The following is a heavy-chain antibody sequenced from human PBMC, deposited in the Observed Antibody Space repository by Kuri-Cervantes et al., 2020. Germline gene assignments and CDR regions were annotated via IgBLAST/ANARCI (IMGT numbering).Heavy chain of an antibody. V-gene: IGHV1-2*02. CDR1: GYTFTGYY. Sequence: ASVKVSCKASGYTFTGYYMHWVRQAPGQGLEWMGWINPNSGGTNYAQKFQGRVTMTRDTSISTAYMELSRLGSDDTAVYYCARGGTGYSFSPFDYWGQGTLVTVSS. D-gene: IGHD6-13*01. CDR3: ARGGTGYSFSPFDY. CDR2: INPNSGGT. J-gene: IGHJ4*02.